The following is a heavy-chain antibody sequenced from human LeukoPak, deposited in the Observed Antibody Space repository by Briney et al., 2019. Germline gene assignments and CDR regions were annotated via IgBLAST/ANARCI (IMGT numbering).Heavy chain of an antibody. V-gene: IGHV1-69*05. J-gene: IGHJ5*02. CDR2: IIPIFGTA. Sequence: ASVKVSCKASGGTFSSYAISWVRQAPGQGLEWMGGIIPIFGTANYAQKFQGRVTITTDESTSTAYMELSSLRSEDTAVYYCARDPAPRGYCSGGSCYGGWFDPWGQGTLVTVSS. CDR1: GGTFSSYA. D-gene: IGHD2-15*01. CDR3: ARDPAPRGYCSGGSCYGGWFDP.